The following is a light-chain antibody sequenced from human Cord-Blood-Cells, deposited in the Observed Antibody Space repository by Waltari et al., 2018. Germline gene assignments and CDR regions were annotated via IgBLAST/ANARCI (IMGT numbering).Light chain of an antibody. CDR2: WVS. V-gene: IGLV2-8*01. Sequence: QSALTQPPSASGSPGQSVTISCTGTSSDVGGYNYVSWYQQHPGKAPKRMIYWVSKQPSGVPDRFSGSKSVNTASLTVSGLQAEDEADYYCSSYAGSNNYVFGTGTKVTVL. CDR3: SSYAGSNNYV. J-gene: IGLJ1*01. CDR1: SSDVGGYNY.